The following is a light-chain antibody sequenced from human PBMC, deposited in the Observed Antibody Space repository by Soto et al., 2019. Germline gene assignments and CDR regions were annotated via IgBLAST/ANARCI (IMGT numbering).Light chain of an antibody. Sequence: QSVLTQPPSASGTPGQRVTISCSGSSSNIGSNTVNWYQQLPGTAPKLLIYINSQRPSGVPHRFSGSKSGTSASLAISGLQSEDEADYYCAAWDDSLNGDWVFGGGTQLTVL. CDR2: INS. CDR3: AAWDDSLNGDWV. CDR1: SSNIGSNT. J-gene: IGLJ3*02. V-gene: IGLV1-44*01.